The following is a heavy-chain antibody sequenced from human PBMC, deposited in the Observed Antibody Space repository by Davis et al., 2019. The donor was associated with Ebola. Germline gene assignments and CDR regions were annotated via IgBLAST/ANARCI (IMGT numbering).Heavy chain of an antibody. CDR3: AAQTGTIPFDY. Sequence: MLSETLSLTCTVSGGSISSCTYCWGWIRQPPGKGLEWIGEIYHSGSTNYNPSLKSRVTISVDTSKNQFSLQLNSVTPEDTAVYYCAAQTGTIPFDYWGQGTLVTVSS. V-gene: IGHV4-39*07. CDR2: IYHSGST. D-gene: IGHD1/OR15-1a*01. CDR1: GGSISSCTYC. J-gene: IGHJ4*02.